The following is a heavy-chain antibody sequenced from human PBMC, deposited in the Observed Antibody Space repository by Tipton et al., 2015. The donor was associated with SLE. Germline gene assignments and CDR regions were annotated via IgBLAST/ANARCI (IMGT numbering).Heavy chain of an antibody. J-gene: IGHJ3*02. V-gene: IGHV3-74*01. CDR1: GFTFSPYW. CDR2: INSDGSTT. CDR3: ANGFGVKGAFDI. D-gene: IGHD3-10*01. Sequence: GSLRLSCTASGFTFSPYWMHWVRQAPGKGLVWLSRINSDGSTTIYADSVEGRFTISRDNSKNTLYLQMNSLRAEDTAVYYCANGFGVKGAFDIWGQGTMVTVSS.